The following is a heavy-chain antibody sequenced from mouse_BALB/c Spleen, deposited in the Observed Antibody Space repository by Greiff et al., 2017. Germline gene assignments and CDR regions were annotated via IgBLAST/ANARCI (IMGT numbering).Heavy chain of an antibody. J-gene: IGHJ2*01. CDR3: ARGDGYDYFDY. D-gene: IGHD2-2*01. Sequence: VQLQQSGAELVRSGASVKLSCTASGFNIKDTYMHWVKQRPEQGLEWIGRIDPANGNTKYDPKFQGKATITADTSSNTAYLQLSSLTSADTAVYYCARGDGYDYFDYWGQGTTLTVSS. CDR1: GFNIKDTY. CDR2: IDPANGNT. V-gene: IGHV14-3*02.